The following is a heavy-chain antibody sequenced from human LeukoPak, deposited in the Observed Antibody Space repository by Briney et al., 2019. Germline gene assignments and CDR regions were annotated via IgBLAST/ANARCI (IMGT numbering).Heavy chain of an antibody. V-gene: IGHV1-8*03. J-gene: IGHJ5*02. Sequence: ASVKVSCKASGYTFTSHGISWVRQAPGQGLEWMGWMNPNSGNTDYAQKFQGRFTITINTSISTAYMELSSLRSEDTAVYYCARGEVYYYGSGIWFDPWGQGTLVTVSS. CDR2: MNPNSGNT. D-gene: IGHD3-10*01. CDR1: GYTFTSHG. CDR3: ARGEVYYYGSGIWFDP.